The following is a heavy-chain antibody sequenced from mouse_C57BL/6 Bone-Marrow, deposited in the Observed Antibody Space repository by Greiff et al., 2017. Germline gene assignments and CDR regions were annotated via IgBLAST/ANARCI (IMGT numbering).Heavy chain of an antibody. CDR1: GYAFSSSW. J-gene: IGHJ3*01. Sequence: QVQLKESGPELVKPGASVKISCKASGYAFSSSWMNWVKQRPGKGLEWIGRIYPGDGDTNYNGKFKGKATLTADKSSSTAYMQLSSLTSEDSAVXFCARYYYGSSYPFAYWGQGTLVTVSA. V-gene: IGHV1-82*01. CDR2: IYPGDGDT. CDR3: ARYYYGSSYPFAY. D-gene: IGHD1-1*01.